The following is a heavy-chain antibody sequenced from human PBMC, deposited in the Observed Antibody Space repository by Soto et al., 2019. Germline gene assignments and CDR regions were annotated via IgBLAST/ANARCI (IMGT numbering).Heavy chain of an antibody. Sequence: GGSLRLSCAASGFTFSSDAMSWVRQGPGKGLEWVSAISGSGGSTYYADSVKGRFTISRDNSKNTLYLQMNSLRAEDTVVDYCATDYYGSGSSAFDIWGQGTMVTVSS. CDR1: GFTFSSDA. V-gene: IGHV3-23*01. CDR3: ATDYYGSGSSAFDI. CDR2: ISGSGGST. J-gene: IGHJ3*02. D-gene: IGHD3-10*01.